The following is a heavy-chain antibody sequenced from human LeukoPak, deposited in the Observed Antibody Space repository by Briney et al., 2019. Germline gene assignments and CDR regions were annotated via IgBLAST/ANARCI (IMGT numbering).Heavy chain of an antibody. D-gene: IGHD3-22*01. CDR3: ARQYYYGNSGYLYYYGMDV. J-gene: IGHJ6*02. Sequence: PSETLSLTCTVSGGSIGSSYWSWIRQPPGKGLEWFGYIHYSGSTDYNPSLKSRVTISVDTSKNQFSLKLNSVTAADTAVYYCARQYYYGNSGYLYYYGMDVRGQGTTVTVS. CDR1: GGSIGSSY. CDR2: IHYSGST. V-gene: IGHV4-59*08.